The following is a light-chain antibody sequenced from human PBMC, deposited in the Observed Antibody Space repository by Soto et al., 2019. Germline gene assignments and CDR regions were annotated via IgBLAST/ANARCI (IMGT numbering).Light chain of an antibody. J-gene: IGKJ4*01. CDR3: QQYGSSPLT. CDR2: GAS. Sequence: EIVLTQSPGTLSLSPGERATLSCRASQSVRSSYLAWYQQKPGQPPRLLIYGASSRATGIPDRFSASGSGTDFTLTISRLEPEDFAVYYCQQYGSSPLTFGGGTKGEIK. V-gene: IGKV3-20*01. CDR1: QSVRSSY.